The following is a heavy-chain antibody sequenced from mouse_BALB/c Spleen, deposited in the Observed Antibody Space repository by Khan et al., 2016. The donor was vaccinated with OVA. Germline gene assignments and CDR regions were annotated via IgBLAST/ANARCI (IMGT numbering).Heavy chain of an antibody. V-gene: IGHV1S135*01. J-gene: IGHJ2*01. D-gene: IGHD1-1*01. Sequence: VQLQQSGPELVKPGASVKVSCKASGYSFTDYNMFWWKRSHGKSLVGMVFFNLYNGGTSYNQNFKGRATLTFDKSSNTACMIINSLAAEESAVFYCETTYYYGNSYYFYYWGQGTTLTVSS. CDR3: ETTYYYGNSYYFYY. CDR2: FNLYNGGT. CDR1: GYSFTDYN.